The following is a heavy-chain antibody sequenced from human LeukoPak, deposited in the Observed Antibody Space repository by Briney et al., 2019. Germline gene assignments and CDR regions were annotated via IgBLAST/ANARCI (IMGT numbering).Heavy chain of an antibody. J-gene: IGHJ6*03. CDR3: ATLDTAMNPPYYYYMDV. V-gene: IGHV5-51*01. Sequence: GESLKISCKSSGYSFTSYWIGWVRQMPGKGLEWMGIIYPGDSDTRYSPSFQGQVTISADKSISTAYLQWSSLKASDTAMYYCATLDTAMNPPYYYYMDVWGKGTTVTVSS. D-gene: IGHD5-18*01. CDR2: IYPGDSDT. CDR1: GYSFTSYW.